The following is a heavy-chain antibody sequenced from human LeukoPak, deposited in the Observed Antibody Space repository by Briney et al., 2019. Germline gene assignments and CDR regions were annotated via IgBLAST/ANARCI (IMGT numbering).Heavy chain of an antibody. CDR3: AKDSHPMRGQQLDN. Sequence: GGSLRLSCAASGFTFSSYWMHWVRQAPGKGLVWVSRINSDGSSTSYADSVKGRFTISRDNAKNTLYLQMNSLRAEDTALYYCAKDSHPMRGQQLDNWGQGTLVTVSS. CDR1: GFTFSSYW. D-gene: IGHD6-13*01. V-gene: IGHV3-74*01. CDR2: INSDGSST. J-gene: IGHJ4*02.